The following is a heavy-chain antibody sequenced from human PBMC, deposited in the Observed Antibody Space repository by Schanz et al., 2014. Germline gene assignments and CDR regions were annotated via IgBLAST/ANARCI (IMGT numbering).Heavy chain of an antibody. CDR2: IYTDGST. CDR1: GFTVSKNY. Sequence: EVQLVESGGGLVQPGGSLRLSCAASGFTVSKNYMSWVRQAPGKGLEWVSIIYTDGSTYYADSVRDRFTISRDNSKNMLYLQINNLRAEDTAVYYCARGTDTVMEHRPFDYWGQGTLVTVSS. D-gene: IGHD5-18*01. CDR3: ARGTDTVMEHRPFDY. V-gene: IGHV3-66*01. J-gene: IGHJ4*02.